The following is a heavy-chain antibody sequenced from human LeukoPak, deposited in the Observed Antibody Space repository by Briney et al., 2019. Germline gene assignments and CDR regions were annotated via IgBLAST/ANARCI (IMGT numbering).Heavy chain of an antibody. J-gene: IGHJ4*02. D-gene: IGHD4-11*01. Sequence: GASVKVSCKASGGTFSSYAISWVRQAPGQGLEWMGRIIPIFGIANYAQKFQGRVTITADKSTSTAYMELSSLRSEDTAVYYCARELTYSNYGLYLDWGQGAPVIVSS. CDR3: ARELTYSNYGLYLD. CDR1: GGTFSSYA. V-gene: IGHV1-69*04. CDR2: IIPIFGIA.